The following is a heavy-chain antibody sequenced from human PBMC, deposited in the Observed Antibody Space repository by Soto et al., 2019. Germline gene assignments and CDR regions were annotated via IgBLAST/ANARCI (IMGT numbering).Heavy chain of an antibody. CDR3: ARLWSAREPNFDS. D-gene: IGHD1-26*01. CDR2: IRSKANNYAT. Sequence: GGSLRLSCVASGYTFSDSAMHWVRQASGKGLEWVGRIRSKANNYATVYAASVKGRFTISRDDSKNTAYLQMNSLKTEDTAVYYCARLWSAREPNFDSWGQGTLVTVSS. V-gene: IGHV3-73*01. CDR1: GYTFSDSA. J-gene: IGHJ4*02.